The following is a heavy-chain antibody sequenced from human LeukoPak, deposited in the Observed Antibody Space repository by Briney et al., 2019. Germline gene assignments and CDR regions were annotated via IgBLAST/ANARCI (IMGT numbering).Heavy chain of an antibody. CDR1: GFSFSDYA. V-gene: IGHV3-33*08. Sequence: PGGSLRLSCAASGFSFSDYAMNWVRQAPGKGLEWVAVIWYDGSNKYYADSVKGRFTISRDNSKNTLYLQMNSLRAEDTAVYYCARGEGSGIDYWGQGTLVTVSS. D-gene: IGHD3-10*01. CDR3: ARGEGSGIDY. J-gene: IGHJ4*02. CDR2: IWYDGSNK.